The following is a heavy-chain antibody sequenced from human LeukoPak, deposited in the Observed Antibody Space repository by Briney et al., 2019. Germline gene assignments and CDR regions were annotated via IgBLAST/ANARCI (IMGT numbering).Heavy chain of an antibody. D-gene: IGHD6-13*01. CDR1: GFTFSSYA. Sequence: GGSLRLSCAASGFTFSSYAMSWVRQAPGKGLEWVSVIYSGGSTYYADSVKGRFTISRDNSKNTLYLQMDSLRAEDTAVYYCARDTSSQGDYWGQGTLVTVSS. V-gene: IGHV3-53*01. CDR3: ARDTSSQGDY. J-gene: IGHJ4*02. CDR2: IYSGGST.